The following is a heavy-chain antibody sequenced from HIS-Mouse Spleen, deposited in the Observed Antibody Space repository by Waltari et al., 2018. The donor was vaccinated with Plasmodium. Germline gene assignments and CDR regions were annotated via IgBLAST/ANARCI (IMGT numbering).Heavy chain of an antibody. J-gene: IGHJ4*02. D-gene: IGHD3-16*01. V-gene: IGHV3-30*18. CDR1: GFTFSSYG. Sequence: QVQLVESGGGVVQPGRSLRLSCAASGFTFSSYGMHWVRQAPGQGLEWVAVISYDGSNKYYADAVKGRFTISRDNSKNTLYLQMNSLRAEDTAVYYCAKAQGVINFDYWGQGTLVTVSS. CDR2: ISYDGSNK. CDR3: AKAQGVINFDY.